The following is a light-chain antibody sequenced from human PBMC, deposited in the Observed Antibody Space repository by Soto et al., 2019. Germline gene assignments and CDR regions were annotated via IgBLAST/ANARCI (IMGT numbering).Light chain of an antibody. J-gene: IGLJ2*01. Sequence: QSVLTQPPSASGTPGQRVTISCSGSSSNIGSNTVSWYQQLPGTAPKLLIYSNNQRPSGVPDRFSGSKSGTSASLAITGLQSGDEADYYCGAWDASLNGPVFGGGTKVTVL. CDR2: SNN. CDR1: SSNIGSNT. CDR3: GAWDASLNGPV. V-gene: IGLV1-44*01.